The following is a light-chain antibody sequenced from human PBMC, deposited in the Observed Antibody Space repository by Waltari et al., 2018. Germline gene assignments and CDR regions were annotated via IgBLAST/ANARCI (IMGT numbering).Light chain of an antibody. CDR2: EAS. CDR1: HSISTW. J-gene: IGKJ3*01. Sequence: DIQMTQSPSTLSASVGDRVTITCRASHSISTWLAWYQQKPGKAPKLLIYEASSLENGVPSGFSGSGSGTEFTLTISSLQPDDFATYYCQQFNTYPIPFGRGTKVDIK. CDR3: QQFNTYPIP. V-gene: IGKV1-5*03.